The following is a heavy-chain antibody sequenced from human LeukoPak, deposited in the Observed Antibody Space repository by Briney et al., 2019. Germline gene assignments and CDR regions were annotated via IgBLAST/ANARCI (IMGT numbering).Heavy chain of an antibody. D-gene: IGHD6-13*01. Sequence: GGSQRLSCAASGFTFSSYAMSWVRQAPGKGLEWVSAISGSGGSTYYADSVKGRFTISRDNSKNTLYLQMNSLRAEDTAVYYCARSRGSSWSRAGYYYGMDVWGQGITVTVSS. CDR3: ARSRGSSWSRAGYYYGMDV. CDR2: ISGSGGST. J-gene: IGHJ6*02. CDR1: GFTFSSYA. V-gene: IGHV3-23*01.